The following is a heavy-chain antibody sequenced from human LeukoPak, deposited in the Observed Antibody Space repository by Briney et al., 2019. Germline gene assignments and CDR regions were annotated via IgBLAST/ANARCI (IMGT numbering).Heavy chain of an antibody. CDR1: RYSINDYY. CDR2: IYYSGST. J-gene: IGHJ4*02. V-gene: IGHV4-59*01. CDR3: TRELKVGNTGYYFDY. D-gene: IGHD2/OR15-2a*01. Sequence: PSETLSLTCTVSRYSINDYYWRWILQPPGEGLSWIGYIYYSGSTNYNPSLKSRVTISLDTSKNQFSLNLNSVTAADTAVYYCTRELKVGNTGYYFDYWGQGTLVTVSS.